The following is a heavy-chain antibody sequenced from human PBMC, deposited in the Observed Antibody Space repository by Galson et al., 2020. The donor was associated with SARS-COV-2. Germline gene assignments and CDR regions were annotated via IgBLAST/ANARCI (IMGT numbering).Heavy chain of an antibody. CDR1: GFSLSTSGMC. J-gene: IGHJ3*02. Sequence: SGPTLVKPTQTLTLTCTFSGFSLSTSGMCVSWIRQPPGKALEWPALIDWDDDKYYSTSLKTRLTISKDTSKNQVVLTMTNMDPVDTATYYCARIRQPEYYDAFDIWGQGTMVTVSS. CDR2: IDWDDDK. D-gene: IGHD2-15*01. V-gene: IGHV2-70*01. CDR3: ARIRQPEYYDAFDI.